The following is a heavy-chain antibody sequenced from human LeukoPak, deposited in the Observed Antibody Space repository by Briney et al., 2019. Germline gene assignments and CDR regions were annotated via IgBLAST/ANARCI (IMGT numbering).Heavy chain of an antibody. Sequence: PGGSLRLSCAASGFTFSSYAMSWVRQAPGKGLEWVSAISGSGGSTYYADSVKGRFTISRDNSKNTLYLQMNSLRAEDTAVYYCAKSKVGYCTNGVCYPYYYYGMDVWGQGTTVTVSS. J-gene: IGHJ6*02. D-gene: IGHD2-8*01. CDR2: ISGSGGST. CDR3: AKSKVGYCTNGVCYPYYYYGMDV. V-gene: IGHV3-23*01. CDR1: GFTFSSYA.